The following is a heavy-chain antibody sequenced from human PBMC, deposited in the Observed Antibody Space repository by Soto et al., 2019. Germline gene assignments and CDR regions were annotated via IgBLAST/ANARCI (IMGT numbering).Heavy chain of an antibody. D-gene: IGHD6-6*01. CDR2: ISAYNGNT. Sequence: VAAEKVSCMDSGYTFTSYGISWVRQAPGQGLEWTGWISAYNGNTNYAQKLQGRVTMTTDTSTSTAYMELRSLRSDDTAVYYCARDLSIASSWHTGIDYYYYGMDVWGQGTTVTVSS. CDR3: ARDLSIASSWHTGIDYYYYGMDV. J-gene: IGHJ6*02. CDR1: GYTFTSYG. V-gene: IGHV1-18*01.